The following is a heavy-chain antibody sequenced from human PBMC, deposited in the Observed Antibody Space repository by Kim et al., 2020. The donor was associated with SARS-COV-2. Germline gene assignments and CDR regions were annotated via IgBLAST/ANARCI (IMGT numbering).Heavy chain of an antibody. Sequence: SPSFQGQVTISADKSISTAYLQGSSLKASDTAMYYCARLVGSSGWRRIDYWGQGTLVTVSS. V-gene: IGHV5-51*01. J-gene: IGHJ4*02. CDR3: ARLVGSSGWRRIDY. D-gene: IGHD6-19*01.